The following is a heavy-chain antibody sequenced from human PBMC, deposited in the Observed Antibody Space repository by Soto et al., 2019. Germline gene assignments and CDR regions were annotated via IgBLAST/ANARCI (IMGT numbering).Heavy chain of an antibody. D-gene: IGHD3-3*01. CDR2: IFSDDEK. CDR1: GVSLSEARLG. CDR3: ARTLLRFDYWTGSQIDPFDF. V-gene: IGHV2-26*01. J-gene: IGHJ4*02. Sequence: QVTLKESGPVLVKPTETLTLTCTVSGVSLSEARLGVSWIRQPPGKALEWLAHIFSDDEKSYRTSLKSSLSISKDTSKSQVVLTLTNVDPVDAGTYYCARTLLRFDYWTGSQIDPFDFWGQGTLVTVSS.